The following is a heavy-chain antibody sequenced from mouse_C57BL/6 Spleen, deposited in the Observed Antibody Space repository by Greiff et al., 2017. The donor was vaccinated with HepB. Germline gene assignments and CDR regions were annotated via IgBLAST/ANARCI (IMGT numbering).Heavy chain of an antibody. Sequence: VHVKQSGAELVRPGASVKLSCTASGFTIKDYYMHWVKQRPEQGLEWIGRIDPEDGDTEYAPKFQGKATMTADTSSNTAYLQLSSLTSEDTAVYYCTTRSGSSSAWFAYWGQGTLVTVSA. CDR2: IDPEDGDT. J-gene: IGHJ3*01. CDR3: TTRSGSSSAWFAY. CDR1: GFTIKDYY. D-gene: IGHD1-1*01. V-gene: IGHV14-1*01.